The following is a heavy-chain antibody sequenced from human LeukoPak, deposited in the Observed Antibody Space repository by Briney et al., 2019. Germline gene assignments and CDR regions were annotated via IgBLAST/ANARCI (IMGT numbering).Heavy chain of an antibody. D-gene: IGHD3-3*01. V-gene: IGHV4-59*08. Sequence: SETLSLTCTVSGASISSYYWSWIRQPPGKGLEWIGYIYYSGSTNYNPSLKSRVTISVDTSKNQFSLKLSSVTAADTAVYYCARHYDFWSGYYLPSGSYYYYGMDVWGQGTTVTVSS. CDR3: ARHYDFWSGYYLPSGSYYYYGMDV. J-gene: IGHJ6*02. CDR2: IYYSGST. CDR1: GASISSYY.